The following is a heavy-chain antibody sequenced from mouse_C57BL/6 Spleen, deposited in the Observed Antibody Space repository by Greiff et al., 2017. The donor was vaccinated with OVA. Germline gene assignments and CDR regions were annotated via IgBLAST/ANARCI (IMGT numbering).Heavy chain of an antibody. CDR2: INPYNGGT. J-gene: IGHJ3*01. D-gene: IGHD1-1*01. CDR1: GYTFTDYY. V-gene: IGHV1-19*01. Sequence: EVQLQQSGPVLVKPGASVKKSCKASGYTFTDYYMNWVKQSHGKSLEWIGVINPYNGGTSYNQKFKGKATLTVDKSSSTAYMELNSLTSEDSAVYYCARRGLGSSFFAYWGQGTLVTVSA. CDR3: ARRGLGSSFFAY.